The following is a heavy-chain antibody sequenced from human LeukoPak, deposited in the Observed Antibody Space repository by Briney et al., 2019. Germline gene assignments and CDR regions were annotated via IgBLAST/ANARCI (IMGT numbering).Heavy chain of an antibody. CDR1: GYTFTSYD. Sequence: GASVTVSCKASGYTFTSYDINWVRQATGQGLEWMGWMNPNSGNTGYAQKFQGRVTITRNTSISTAYMELSSLRSEDTAVYYCARSLVGYCSGGSCYTDYYYYYYMDVWGKGTTVTVSS. D-gene: IGHD2-15*01. V-gene: IGHV1-8*03. CDR3: ARSLVGYCSGGSCYTDYYYYYYMDV. J-gene: IGHJ6*03. CDR2: MNPNSGNT.